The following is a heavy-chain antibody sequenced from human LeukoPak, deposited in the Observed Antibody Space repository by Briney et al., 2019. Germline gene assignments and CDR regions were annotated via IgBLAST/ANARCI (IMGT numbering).Heavy chain of an antibody. J-gene: IGHJ4*02. CDR3: ARGAHRWATTNGNFDY. CDR2: ISYDGSNT. CDR1: GFTFRSYA. Sequence: GGSLRLSCAASGFTFRSYAMHWVRQAPGKGLEWVAVISYDGSNTYYVDSVKGRFTISRDNSKNTLYLQMNSLRAEDKAVYYCARGAHRWATTNGNFDYWGQGTLVTVSS. V-gene: IGHV3-30*04. D-gene: IGHD1-1*01.